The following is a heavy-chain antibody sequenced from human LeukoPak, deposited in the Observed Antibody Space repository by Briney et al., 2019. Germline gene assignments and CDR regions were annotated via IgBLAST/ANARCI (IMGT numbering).Heavy chain of an antibody. J-gene: IGHJ4*02. CDR2: IYWNDDK. CDR1: GFSLRTSGVG. Sequence: SGPTLLHPTQTLTLTCTFSGFSLRTSGVGVGWIRQPPVTALEWLALIYWNDDKRYSPSLKSRLTITKDSSKNQVVLTMTNMAPVDTATYSCAHSNIFYSRSCYSYYFDSSGQGTLVTVSS. V-gene: IGHV2-5*01. D-gene: IGHD3-3*01. CDR3: AHSNIFYSRSCYSYYFDS.